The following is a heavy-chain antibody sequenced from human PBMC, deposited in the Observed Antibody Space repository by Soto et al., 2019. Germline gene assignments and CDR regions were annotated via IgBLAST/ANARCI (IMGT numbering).Heavy chain of an antibody. CDR2: IIPMDGPA. J-gene: IGHJ5*02. V-gene: IGHV1-69*01. D-gene: IGHD3-10*01. CDR3: ARVTSMVRGVIDNWFDP. CDR1: GGTFSSYA. Sequence: QVPLVQSGAEVKKPGSSVTVSCKASGGTFSSYAIHWVRQAPGQGREWMGGIIPMDGPAKYGQRFQGRVTITADESTTVVYMELTSLTSQDTAVYYCARVTSMVRGVIDNWFDPWGHGTLVTVSS.